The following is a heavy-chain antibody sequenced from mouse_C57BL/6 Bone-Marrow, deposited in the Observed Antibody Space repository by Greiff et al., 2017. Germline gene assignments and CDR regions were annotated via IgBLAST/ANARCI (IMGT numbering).Heavy chain of an antibody. Sequence: DVQLQESGAELVRPGASVKLSCTASGFNIKDDYIPWVKQRPEQGLEWIGWIDPEIGDTEYPSKFQGRATITSDTSSNTAYLHLSSLTSEDTAVYYCSSVNGNYFYFWGQGNPPTLAA. D-gene: IGHD2-1*01. J-gene: IGHJ2*01. CDR1: GFNIKDDY. V-gene: IGHV14-4*01. CDR2: IDPEIGDT. CDR3: SSVNGNYFYF.